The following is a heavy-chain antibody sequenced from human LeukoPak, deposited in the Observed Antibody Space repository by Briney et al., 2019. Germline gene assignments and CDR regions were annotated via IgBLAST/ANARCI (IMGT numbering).Heavy chain of an antibody. CDR3: AKEASWYNNWFDP. D-gene: IGHD6-13*01. V-gene: IGHV3-30*02. CDR2: IRYDGSNK. J-gene: IGHJ5*02. Sequence: GGSLRLSCAASGFTFSSYGMHWVRQAPGKGLEWVAFIRYDGSNKYYADSVKGRFTISRDNSKNTLYLQMNSLRAEDTAVYYCAKEASWYNNWFDPWGQGTLVTVSS. CDR1: GFTFSSYG.